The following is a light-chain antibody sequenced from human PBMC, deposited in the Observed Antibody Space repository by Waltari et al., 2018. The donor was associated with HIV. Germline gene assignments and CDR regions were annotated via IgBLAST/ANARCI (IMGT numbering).Light chain of an antibody. CDR1: RSNIGDNF. J-gene: IGLJ3*02. CDR3: AVWDDRLLWV. CDR2: RND. Sequence: QSVLTQPPSASGTAGQRVTISCSGSRSNIGDNFVYWFQQLPGTAPKLLIYRNDQRPSGSPDRFSGSKSGTSASLVISGLRSEDEADYYCAVWDDRLLWVFGGGTILTVL. V-gene: IGLV1-47*01.